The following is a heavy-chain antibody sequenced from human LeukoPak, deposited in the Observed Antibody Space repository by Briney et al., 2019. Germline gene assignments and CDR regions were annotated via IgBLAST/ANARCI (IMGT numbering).Heavy chain of an antibody. V-gene: IGHV4-59*01. CDR2: IYYSGST. Sequence: GSLRLSCAASGFTFNSYWMSWIRQPPGKGLEWIGYIYYSGSTNYNPSLKSRVTISVDTSKNQFSLKLSSVTAADTAVYYCARDPGGDAFDIWGQGTMVTVSS. CDR1: GFTFNSYW. CDR3: ARDPGGDAFDI. J-gene: IGHJ3*02.